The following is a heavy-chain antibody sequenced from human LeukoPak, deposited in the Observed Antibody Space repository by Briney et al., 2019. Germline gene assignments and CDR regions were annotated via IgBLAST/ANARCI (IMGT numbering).Heavy chain of an antibody. Sequence: SETLSLTCTVSGGSISSSSYYWGWIRQPPWKGLEWIGSIYYSGSTYHNPSLKSRVTISVDTSKNQFSLKLSSVTAADTAVYYCARRGYYGSGSPLGGFDPWGQGTLVTVSS. V-gene: IGHV4-39*01. CDR2: IYYSGST. D-gene: IGHD3-10*01. J-gene: IGHJ5*02. CDR3: ARRGYYGSGSPLGGFDP. CDR1: GGSISSSSYY.